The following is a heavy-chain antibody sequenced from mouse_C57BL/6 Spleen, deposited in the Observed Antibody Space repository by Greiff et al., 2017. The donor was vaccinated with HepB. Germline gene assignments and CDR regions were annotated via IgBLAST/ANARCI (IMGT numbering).Heavy chain of an antibody. Sequence: VQLKESGGDLVKPGGSLKLSCAASGFTFSSYGMSWVRQTPDKRLEWVATISSGGSYTYYPDSVKGRLTISRDNAKNTLYLQMSSLKSEDTAMYYCARRGDYYAMDYWGQGTSVTVSS. J-gene: IGHJ4*01. CDR2: ISSGGSYT. CDR1: GFTFSSYG. V-gene: IGHV5-6*01. CDR3: ARRGDYYAMDY.